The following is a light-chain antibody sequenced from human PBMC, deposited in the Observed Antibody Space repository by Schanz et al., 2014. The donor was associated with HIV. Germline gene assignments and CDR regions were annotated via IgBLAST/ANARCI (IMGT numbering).Light chain of an antibody. CDR1: SSDIGNYNL. J-gene: IGLJ2*01. CDR3: CSYAGSSTVV. CDR2: EVR. Sequence: QSALTQPASMSGSPGQSITISCTGTSSDIGNYNLVSWYQQNPGKAPQLMIYEVRKRPSGVSTRFSGSKSGNTASLTISGLQAEDEADYYCCSYAGSSTVVFGGGTKLTVL. V-gene: IGLV2-23*02.